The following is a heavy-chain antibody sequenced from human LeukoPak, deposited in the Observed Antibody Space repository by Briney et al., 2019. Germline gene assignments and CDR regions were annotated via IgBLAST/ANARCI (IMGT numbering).Heavy chain of an antibody. D-gene: IGHD3-10*01. CDR2: MNPNSGNT. CDR3: ARGLGSGSYYYYGMDV. J-gene: IGHJ6*02. CDR1: GHTFTGYY. V-gene: IGHV1-8*02. Sequence: ASVKVSCKASGHTFTGYYMHWVRQAPGQGLEWMGWMNPNSGNTGYAQKFQGRVTMTRNTSISTAYMELSSLRSEDTAVYYCARGLGSGSYYYYGMDVWGQGTTVTVSS.